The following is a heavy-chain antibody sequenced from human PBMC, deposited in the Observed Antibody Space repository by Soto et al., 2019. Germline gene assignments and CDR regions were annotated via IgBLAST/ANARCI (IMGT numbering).Heavy chain of an antibody. CDR3: ARDNYYDSSVDY. D-gene: IGHD3-22*01. CDR2: ISSSGSTI. Sequence: EVQLVDSGGGLVQPGGSLRLSCAASGFTFSSYEMNWVRQAPGKGLEWVSYISSSGSTIYYADSVKGRFTISRDNAKNSLYLQMNSLRAEDTAVYYCARDNYYDSSVDYWGQGTLVTVSS. J-gene: IGHJ4*02. V-gene: IGHV3-48*03. CDR1: GFTFSSYE.